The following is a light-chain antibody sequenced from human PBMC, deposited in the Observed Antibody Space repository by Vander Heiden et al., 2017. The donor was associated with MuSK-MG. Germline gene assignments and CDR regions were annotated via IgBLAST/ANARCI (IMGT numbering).Light chain of an antibody. CDR2: WAS. CDR3: QQDYATRA. V-gene: IGKV4-1*01. J-gene: IGKJ1*01. Sequence: DIVMTQSPDSLAVSLGERATINCKSSQSVLYSSNNKNYLAWYQQKPGQPPKLLIYWASTREYGVPDRFSGSGSGTDFTLTINNLQAEDVAIYYCQQDYATRAFGQGTKVEIK. CDR1: QSVLYSSNNKNY.